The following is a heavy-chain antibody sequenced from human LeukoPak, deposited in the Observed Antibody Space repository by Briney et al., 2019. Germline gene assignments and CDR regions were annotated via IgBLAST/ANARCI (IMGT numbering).Heavy chain of an antibody. CDR3: AKDLGYSWHGGVDY. J-gene: IGHJ4*02. D-gene: IGHD1-1*01. CDR2: ISGTSTNI. Sequence: GGSLRLSCAGSGFTFSSYSMNWVRQAPGKGLEWVSYISGTSTNIYYADSVKGRFTISRDNSKNMLYLQMNSLRAEDTAVYYCAKDLGYSWHGGVDYWGQGTLVTVSS. V-gene: IGHV3-48*01. CDR1: GFTFSSYS.